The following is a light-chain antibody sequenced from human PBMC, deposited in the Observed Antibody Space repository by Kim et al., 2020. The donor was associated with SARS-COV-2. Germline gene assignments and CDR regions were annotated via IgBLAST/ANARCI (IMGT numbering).Light chain of an antibody. J-gene: IGKJ2*01. CDR2: DAS. V-gene: IGKV1-33*01. Sequence: APVGDRVTITCQASQDITIYLNWFQQRPGKAPKLLMYDASNLETGVPSRFTGSGSGTDFTFTISSLQPEDIATYYCQQYDSLPYTFGQGTKLEI. CDR3: QQYDSLPYT. CDR1: QDITIY.